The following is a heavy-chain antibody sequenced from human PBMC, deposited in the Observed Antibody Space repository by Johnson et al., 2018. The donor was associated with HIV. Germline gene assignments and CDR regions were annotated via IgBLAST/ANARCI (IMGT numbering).Heavy chain of an antibody. V-gene: IGHV3-7*04. Sequence: VQLVESGGGVVQPGGSLRLSCAASGFTFSSYGMHWVRQAPGKGLEWVANIKQDGSEKYYVDSVKGRFTISRDNAKNSLYLQMNSLRAEDTAVYYCARGRGSKSPGAFDIWGQGTMVTVSS. CDR2: IKQDGSEK. CDR3: ARGRGSKSPGAFDI. D-gene: IGHD1-26*01. J-gene: IGHJ3*02. CDR1: GFTFSSYG.